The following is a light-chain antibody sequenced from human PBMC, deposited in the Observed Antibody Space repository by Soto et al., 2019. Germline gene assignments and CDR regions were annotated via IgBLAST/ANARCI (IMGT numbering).Light chain of an antibody. CDR2: GAS. V-gene: IGKV3-15*01. CDR1: QSVSSTY. Sequence: EIVLTQSPGTLSLSPGETASLSCRASQSVSSTYLAWYQQKPGQSPRLLIYGASTRATGIPARFSGSGSGTEFTLTISSLQSEDFAVYYCQQYNNWPPITFGQGTRLEI. CDR3: QQYNNWPPIT. J-gene: IGKJ5*01.